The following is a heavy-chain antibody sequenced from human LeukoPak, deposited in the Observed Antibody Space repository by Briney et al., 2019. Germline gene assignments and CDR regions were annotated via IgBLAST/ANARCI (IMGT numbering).Heavy chain of an antibody. V-gene: IGHV3-9*01. J-gene: IGHJ4*02. D-gene: IGHD5-18*01. CDR1: GSTFDDYA. CDR2: ISWNSGSI. CDR3: AKADGGYSYGYLFDY. Sequence: GRSLRLSCAASGSTFDDYAMHWVRQAPGKGLEWVSGISWNSGSIGYADSVKGRFTISRDNAKNSLYLQMNSLRAEDTALYYCAKADGGYSYGYLFDYWGQGTLVTVSS.